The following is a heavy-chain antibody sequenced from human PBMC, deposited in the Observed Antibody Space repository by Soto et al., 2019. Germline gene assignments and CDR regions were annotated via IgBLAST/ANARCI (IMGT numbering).Heavy chain of an antibody. CDR2: SIPSGSRT. D-gene: IGHD2-21*01. Sequence: GGSLRLSCAASGFSFSTYGMNWVRQAPGRGLEWVSGSIPSGSRTDYADSVKGRFSISRDNSKNTLYLQLDSLTGADTAVYYCARAKAVVIAALDIWGQGTMVTVSS. CDR1: GFSFSTYG. J-gene: IGHJ3*02. V-gene: IGHV3-23*01. CDR3: ARAKAVVIAALDI.